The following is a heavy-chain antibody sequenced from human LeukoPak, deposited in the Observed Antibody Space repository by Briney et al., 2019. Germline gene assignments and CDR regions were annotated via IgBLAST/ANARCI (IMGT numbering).Heavy chain of an antibody. Sequence: EASVKVSCKASGYTFTSYGISWVRQAPGQGLEWMGWISAYNGNTNYAQKLQGRVTMTTGTSTSTAYMELRSLRSEDTAVYYCARVDCSGYYCQGYYGMDVWGQGTTVTVSS. CDR2: ISAYNGNT. V-gene: IGHV1-18*01. CDR1: GYTFTSYG. CDR3: ARVDCSGYYCQGYYGMDV. D-gene: IGHD3-22*01. J-gene: IGHJ6*02.